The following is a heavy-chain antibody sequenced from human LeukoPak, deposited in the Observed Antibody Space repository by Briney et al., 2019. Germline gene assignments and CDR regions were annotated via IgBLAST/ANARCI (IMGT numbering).Heavy chain of an antibody. D-gene: IGHD3-10*01. V-gene: IGHV4-59*01. J-gene: IGHJ5*02. CDR3: ARASTYYYGLGMTEPAQGWFDP. CDR1: GGSISSYY. CDR2: IYYSGST. Sequence: SETLSLTCTVSGGSISSYYWSWIRQPPGKGLEWIGYIYYSGSTNYNPSLKSRVTISVDTSKNQFSLKLSSVTAADTAVYYCARASTYYYGLGMTEPAQGWFDPWGQGTLVTVSS.